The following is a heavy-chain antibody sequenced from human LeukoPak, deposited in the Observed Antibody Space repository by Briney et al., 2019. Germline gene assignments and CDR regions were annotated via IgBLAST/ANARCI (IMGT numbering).Heavy chain of an antibody. CDR1: GFIVNNNH. CDR3: ARDRGDSSGWPIIDY. Sequence: SGGSLGLSCAASGFIVNNNHMSWVRQAPGKGLEWVSLIQSGGSPHYADSVKGRFTISRDNSKNTLYLQMNSLRAEDTAVYYCARDRGDSSGWPIIDYWGQGTLVTVSS. V-gene: IGHV3-66*01. CDR2: IQSGGSP. D-gene: IGHD6-19*01. J-gene: IGHJ4*02.